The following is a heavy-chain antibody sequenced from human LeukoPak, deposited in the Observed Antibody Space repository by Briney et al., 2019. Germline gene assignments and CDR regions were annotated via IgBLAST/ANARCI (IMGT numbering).Heavy chain of an antibody. Sequence: GGSLRLSCAASGFTFSSYEMNWARRAPGKGLEWVSYISSSGSTIYYADSVKGRFTISRDNAKNSLYLQMNSLRAEDTAVYYCAELGITMIGGVWGKGTTVTISS. CDR3: AELGITMIGGV. J-gene: IGHJ6*04. D-gene: IGHD3-10*02. CDR2: ISSSGSTI. V-gene: IGHV3-48*03. CDR1: GFTFSSYE.